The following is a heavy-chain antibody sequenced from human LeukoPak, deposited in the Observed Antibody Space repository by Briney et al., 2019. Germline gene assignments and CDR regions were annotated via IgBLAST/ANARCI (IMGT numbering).Heavy chain of an antibody. D-gene: IGHD5-18*01. J-gene: IGHJ4*02. Sequence: QAGGSLRLSCAASGFTFSSYWMNWVRQAPGKGLVWVSRIASDGSSTTYADSVKGRFSISRDNAKNTLYLQMNSLRVEDTAVYYCAKSRPTAMVTCSFDYWGQGTLVTVSS. CDR3: AKSRPTAMVTCSFDY. CDR2: IASDGSST. V-gene: IGHV3-74*01. CDR1: GFTFSSYW.